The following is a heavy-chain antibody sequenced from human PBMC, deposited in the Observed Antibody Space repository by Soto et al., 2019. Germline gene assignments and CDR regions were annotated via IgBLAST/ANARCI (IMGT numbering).Heavy chain of an antibody. CDR1: GFTFSSYW. CDR3: ARANLPSSSYYYYYYGIDF. V-gene: IGHV3-74*01. Sequence: GGSLRLSCAASGFTFSSYWMHWVRQAPGKGLVWVSRINSDGSSTSYADSGKGRFTISRDNAKNTLYLQMNRLSAEDTAVYYCARANLPSSSYYYYYYGIDFWGQGTTVTVSS. D-gene: IGHD6-6*01. CDR2: INSDGSST. J-gene: IGHJ6*02.